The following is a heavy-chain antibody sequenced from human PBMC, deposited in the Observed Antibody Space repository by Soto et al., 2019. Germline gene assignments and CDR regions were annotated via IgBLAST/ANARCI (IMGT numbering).Heavy chain of an antibody. CDR3: ARDTGYCSGGSCYHPSHLYYGMDV. D-gene: IGHD2-15*01. CDR2: IWYGGSNK. Sequence: GGSLRLSCAASGFTFSSYGMHWVRQAPGKGLEWVAVIWYGGSNKYYADSVKGRFTISRDNSKNTLYLQMNSLRAEDTAVYYCARDTGYCSGGSCYHPSHLYYGMDVWGQGTTVTVSS. J-gene: IGHJ6*02. CDR1: GFTFSSYG. V-gene: IGHV3-33*01.